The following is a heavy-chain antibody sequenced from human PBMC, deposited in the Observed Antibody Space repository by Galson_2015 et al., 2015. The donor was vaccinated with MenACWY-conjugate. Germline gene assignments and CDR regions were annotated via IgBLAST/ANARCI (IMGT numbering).Heavy chain of an antibody. CDR3: ARALLWAQLERRAPAFEI. V-gene: IGHV4-34*01. CDR1: GGSFSGYY. J-gene: IGHJ3*02. CDR2: INHSGST. D-gene: IGHD1-1*01. Sequence: SETLSLTCAVYGGSFSGYYWSWIRQPPGKGLEWIGEINHSGSTNYNPSLKSRVTISVDTSKNQFSLKLSSVTAADTAVYYCARALLWAQLERRAPAFEIWGQGTMVTVSS.